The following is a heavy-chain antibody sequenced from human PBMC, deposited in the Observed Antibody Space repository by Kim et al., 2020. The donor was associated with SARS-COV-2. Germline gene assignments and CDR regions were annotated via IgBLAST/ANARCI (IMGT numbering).Heavy chain of an antibody. J-gene: IGHJ1*01. CDR3: ASEAPVAGAKKKYFQH. D-gene: IGHD2-15*01. V-gene: IGHV3-11*05. Sequence: SVKGRFTISRDNAKTSLYLQMNSLRAEDTAVYYCASEAPVAGAKKKYFQHWGQGTLVTVSS.